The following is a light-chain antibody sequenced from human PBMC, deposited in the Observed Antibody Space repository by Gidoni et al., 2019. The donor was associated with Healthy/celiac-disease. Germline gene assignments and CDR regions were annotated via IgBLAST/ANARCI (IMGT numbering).Light chain of an antibody. CDR2: SNN. CDR3: AAWDDSLNGVV. CDR1: SSNIGSNT. J-gene: IGLJ2*01. V-gene: IGLV1-44*01. Sequence: QSVLTQPPSASGTPGHGVTISCSGSSSNIGSNTVNWYQQLPGTAPKLLIYSNNQRPSGVPDRFSGSKSGTSASLAISGLQSEDEADYYCAAWDDSLNGVVFGGGTKLTVL.